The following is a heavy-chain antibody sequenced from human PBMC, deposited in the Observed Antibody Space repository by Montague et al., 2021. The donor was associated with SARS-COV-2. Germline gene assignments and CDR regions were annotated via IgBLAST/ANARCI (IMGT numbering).Heavy chain of an antibody. CDR1: GFTFSTYA. D-gene: IGHD3-10*01. CDR2: ISASGVRT. V-gene: IGHV3-23*01. J-gene: IGHJ4*02. Sequence: SLRLSCAASGFTFSTYAMTWVRQAPGKGLEWVSSISASGVRTHYPDSVKGRFTISRDNFKNTLYLQMSSLRAEDTAVYFCLNYHGSGSYGDFWGQGTLVTVSP. CDR3: LNYHGSGSYGDF.